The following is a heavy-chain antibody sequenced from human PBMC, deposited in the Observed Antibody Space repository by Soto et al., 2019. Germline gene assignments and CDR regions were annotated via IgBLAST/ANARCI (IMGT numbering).Heavy chain of an antibody. J-gene: IGHJ3*02. V-gene: IGHV1-69*13. CDR1: GGTFSSYA. CDR2: IIPIFGTA. CDR3: ARVLGSYNWNDVNDAFDI. D-gene: IGHD1-1*01. Sequence: ASVKVSCKASGGTFSSYAISWVRQAPGQGLEWMGGIIPIFGTANYAQKFQGRVTITADESTSTAYMELSSLRSEDTAVYYCARVLGSYNWNDVNDAFDIWGQGTMVTVSS.